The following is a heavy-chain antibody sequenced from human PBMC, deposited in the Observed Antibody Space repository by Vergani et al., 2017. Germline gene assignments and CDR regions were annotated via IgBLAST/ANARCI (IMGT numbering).Heavy chain of an antibody. Sequence: EVELVQSGPEMRKPGESLKISCKGSEYSFGNHWIGWVRQMPGKGLEWMGIIYPADSDTRYSPSFQGQVTISADKSISTAFLQWDSLKASDTALYYCARDPLYSTTWPFLLLDMDVWGQGTTVTVSS. CDR2: IYPADSDT. J-gene: IGHJ6*02. V-gene: IGHV5-51*03. D-gene: IGHD6-13*01. CDR1: EYSFGNHW. CDR3: ARDPLYSTTWPFLLLDMDV.